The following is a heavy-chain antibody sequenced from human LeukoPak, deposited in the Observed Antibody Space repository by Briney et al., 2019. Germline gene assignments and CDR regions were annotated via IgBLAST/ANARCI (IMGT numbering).Heavy chain of an antibody. CDR1: GFTFSSYS. V-gene: IGHV3-21*01. CDR2: ISSSSSYI. CDR3: ARVSHSSWYFDY. Sequence: GGSLRLSCAASGFTFSSYSMNWVRQAPGKGLEWVSSISSSSSYIYYADSVKGRFTISRDNAKNSLYLQMNSLRAGDTAVYYCARVSHSSWYFDYWGQGTLVTVSS. J-gene: IGHJ4*02. D-gene: IGHD6-13*01.